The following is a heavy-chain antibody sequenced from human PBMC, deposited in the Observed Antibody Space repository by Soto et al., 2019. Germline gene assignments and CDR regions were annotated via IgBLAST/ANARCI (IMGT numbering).Heavy chain of an antibody. J-gene: IGHJ4*02. CDR3: SKGESYYYDSSGYWNY. D-gene: IGHD3-22*01. CDR2: ISNGGGSP. Sequence: GSMRLCYGVSGVNFVSHASHCVRQAPGKGLEWVSGISNGGGSPNYADSVKGRFTISRDNSKNTLYLQMNSLRGEDTAVYYCSKGESYYYDSSGYWNYWGQRTLVTVSS. V-gene: IGHV3-23*01. CDR1: GVNFVSHA.